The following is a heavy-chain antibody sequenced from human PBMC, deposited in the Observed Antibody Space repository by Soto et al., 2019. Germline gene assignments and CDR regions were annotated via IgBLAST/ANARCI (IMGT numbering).Heavy chain of an antibody. V-gene: IGHV1-18*01. CDR3: ARDFSRDAFDV. CDR2: ISAYNGYT. CDR1: GYTFTTFG. Sequence: ASVKVSCKASGYTFTTFGISWVRQAPGQGLEWMGWISAYNGYTNYAQNLQGRVTLTTDTSTRTAYMELRSLTSDDTAVYYCARDFSRDAFDVWGQGTMVTVS. J-gene: IGHJ3*01.